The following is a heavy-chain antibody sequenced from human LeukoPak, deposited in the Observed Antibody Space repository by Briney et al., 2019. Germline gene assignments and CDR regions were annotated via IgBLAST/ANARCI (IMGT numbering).Heavy chain of an antibody. CDR3: ARDRIAAAGTFDP. CDR2: NIPILGIA. D-gene: IGHD6-13*01. V-gene: IGHV1-69*04. Sequence: SVKVSCKASGGTFSSYAISWVRQAPGQGLEWMGRNIPILGIANYAQKFQGRVTITADKSTSTAYMELSSLRSEDTAVYYCARDRIAAAGTFDPWGQGTLVTVSS. CDR1: GGTFSSYA. J-gene: IGHJ5*02.